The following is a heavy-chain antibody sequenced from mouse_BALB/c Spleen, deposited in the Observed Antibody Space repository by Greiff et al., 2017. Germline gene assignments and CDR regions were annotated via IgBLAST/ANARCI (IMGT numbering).Heavy chain of an antibody. Sequence: EVKLQQSGPELVKPGASVKMSCKASGYTFTSYVMHWVKQKPGQGLEWIGYINPYNDGTKYNEKFKGKATLTSDKSSSTAYMELSSLTSEDSAVYYCARSWDYYAMDYWGQGTSVTVSS. J-gene: IGHJ4*01. CDR1: GYTFTSYV. CDR3: ARSWDYYAMDY. CDR2: INPYNDGT. V-gene: IGHV1-14*01.